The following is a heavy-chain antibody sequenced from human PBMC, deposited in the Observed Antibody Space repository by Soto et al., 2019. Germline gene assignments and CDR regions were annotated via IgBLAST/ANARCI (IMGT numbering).Heavy chain of an antibody. CDR2: IYYSGST. CDR1: GDSISRGGYY. CDR3: ERQNQPGSYHYAMDV. J-gene: IGHJ6*02. D-gene: IGHD3-10*01. Sequence: KTSETLSLTCTISGDSISRGGYYWSWIRQHPGKGLEWIGYIYYSGSTYYNPSLKSRVSISVDTSKNQFSLKLSSVTAADTAVYYCERQNQPGSYHYAMDVWGQGTTVTVSS. V-gene: IGHV4-31*03.